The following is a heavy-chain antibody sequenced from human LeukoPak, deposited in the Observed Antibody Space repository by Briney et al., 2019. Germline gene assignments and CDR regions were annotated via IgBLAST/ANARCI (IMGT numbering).Heavy chain of an antibody. Sequence: GGSLRLSCAASGFTFSSYGMHWVRQAPGKGLEWVAVISYDGSNKYYADSVKGRFTISRDNSKNTLYLQMNSLRAEDTAVYYCASVLRYFDWLLSPLFYWGQGTLVTVSS. CDR3: ASVLRYFDWLLSPLFY. CDR2: ISYDGSNK. V-gene: IGHV3-30*03. J-gene: IGHJ4*02. CDR1: GFTFSSYG. D-gene: IGHD3-9*01.